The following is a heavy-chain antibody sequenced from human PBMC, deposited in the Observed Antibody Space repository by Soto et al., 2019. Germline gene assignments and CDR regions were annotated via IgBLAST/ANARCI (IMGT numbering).Heavy chain of an antibody. CDR1: GFTFSSYA. J-gene: IGHJ6*02. Sequence: QVQLVESGGGVVQPGRSLRLSCAASGFTFSSYAMHWVRQAPGKGLEWVAVISYDGSNKYYADSVKGRFTISRDNSKNTLYLQMNSLRAAETAVYYCARDKDDYYCYYGMDVWGQGTTVTVSS. V-gene: IGHV3-30-3*01. CDR2: ISYDGSNK. CDR3: ARDKDDYYCYYGMDV.